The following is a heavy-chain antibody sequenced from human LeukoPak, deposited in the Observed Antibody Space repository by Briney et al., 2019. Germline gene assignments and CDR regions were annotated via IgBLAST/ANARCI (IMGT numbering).Heavy chain of an antibody. J-gene: IGHJ4*02. CDR3: ARRGKIASDY. CDR1: GFTFSNYA. CDR2: ISASSDST. Sequence: GGSLRLSCAASGFTFSNYAMAWVRQAPGKGLEWVSSISASSDSTYYADSVKGRFTISRDNSKNMVYLQMNSLRAEDTAVYYCARRGKIASDYWGQGTLVTVSS. D-gene: IGHD3-16*01. V-gene: IGHV3-23*01.